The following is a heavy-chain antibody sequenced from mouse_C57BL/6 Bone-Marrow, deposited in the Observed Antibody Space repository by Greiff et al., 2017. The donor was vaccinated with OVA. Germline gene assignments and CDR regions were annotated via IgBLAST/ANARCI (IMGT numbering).Heavy chain of an antibody. CDR1: GFTFSSYA. V-gene: IGHV5-4*03. CDR2: ISDGGSYT. Sequence: EVNVVESGGGLVKPGGSLKLSCAASGFTFSSYAMSWVRQTPEKRLEWVATISDGGSYTYYPDNVKGRFTISRDNAKNNLYLQMSHLKSEDTAMYYCARGNFITTVVAFYWYFDVWGTGTTVTVSS. CDR3: ARGNFITTVVAFYWYFDV. J-gene: IGHJ1*03. D-gene: IGHD1-1*01.